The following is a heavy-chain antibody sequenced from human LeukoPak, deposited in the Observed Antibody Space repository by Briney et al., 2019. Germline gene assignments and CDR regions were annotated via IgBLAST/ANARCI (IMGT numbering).Heavy chain of an antibody. Sequence: ASVKVSRKASGYTFTSYGISWVRQAPGQGLEWMGWISAYNGNTNYAQKFQGRVTMTRDTSISTAYMELSRLRSDDTAVYYCARADYLAWGQGTLVTVSS. V-gene: IGHV1-18*01. CDR3: ARADYLA. J-gene: IGHJ5*02. CDR2: ISAYNGNT. CDR1: GYTFTSYG. D-gene: IGHD3-16*01.